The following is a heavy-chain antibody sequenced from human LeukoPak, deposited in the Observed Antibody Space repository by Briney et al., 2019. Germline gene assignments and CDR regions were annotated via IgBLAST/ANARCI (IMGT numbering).Heavy chain of an antibody. CDR2: ISGSGGST. CDR3: ANEQWLVPPELEVDY. V-gene: IGHV3-23*01. Sequence: GGSLRLSCAASGFTFSSYAMSWVHQAPGKGLEWVSAISGSGGSTYYADSVKGRFTISRDNSKNTLYLQMNSLRAEDTAVYYCANEQWLVPPELEVDYWGQGTLVTVSS. D-gene: IGHD6-19*01. CDR1: GFTFSSYA. J-gene: IGHJ4*02.